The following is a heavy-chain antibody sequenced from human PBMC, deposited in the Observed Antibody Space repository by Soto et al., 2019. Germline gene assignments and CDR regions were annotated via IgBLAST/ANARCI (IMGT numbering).Heavy chain of an antibody. CDR2: IYHTGNA. D-gene: IGHD3-22*01. CDR1: GDSISNSRFY. CDR3: ARDFFDSTDYTTIWFDH. V-gene: IGHV4-39*01. Sequence: SETLSLTCSVSGDSISNSRFYWAWIRQPPGEGLEWIGSIYHTGNAYYNPSLKSRVTISVDTSKNQFSLKLTSVTAADAALYYCARDFFDSTDYTTIWFDHWGRGTLVTV. J-gene: IGHJ5*02.